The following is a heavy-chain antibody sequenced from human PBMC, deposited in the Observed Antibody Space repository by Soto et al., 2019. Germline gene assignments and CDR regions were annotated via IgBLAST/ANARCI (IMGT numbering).Heavy chain of an antibody. Sequence: GESLKISCKGSGYSFTSYWISWVRQMPGKGLEWMGRIDPSDSYTNYSPSFQGHVTISADKSISTAYLQWSSLKASDTAMYYCARHPIIYQYSSSWYIDYWGQGTLVTVYS. CDR3: ARHPIIYQYSSSWYIDY. CDR1: GYSFTSYW. V-gene: IGHV5-10-1*01. D-gene: IGHD6-13*01. CDR2: IDPSDSYT. J-gene: IGHJ4*02.